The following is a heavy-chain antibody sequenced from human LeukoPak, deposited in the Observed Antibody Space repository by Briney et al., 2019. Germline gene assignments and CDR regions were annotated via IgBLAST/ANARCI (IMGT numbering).Heavy chain of an antibody. CDR1: GFTFSRYT. CDR3: ATSPYGASFEYFDY. CDR2: ISYDGNHI. J-gene: IGHJ4*02. Sequence: GSLRLSCAASGFTFSRYTIHWVRQAPGKGLAWVAVISYDGNHIYYADSVQGRFTISRDNSRNTLYLQMNSLRAEDTAVYYCATSPYGASFEYFDYWGQGTLVTVSS. D-gene: IGHD3-10*01. V-gene: IGHV3-30*01.